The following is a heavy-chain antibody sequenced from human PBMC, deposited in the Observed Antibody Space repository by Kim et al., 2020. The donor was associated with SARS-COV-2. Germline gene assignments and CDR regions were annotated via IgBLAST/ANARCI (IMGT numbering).Heavy chain of an antibody. V-gene: IGHV3-30*04. CDR2: ISYDGSNK. Sequence: GGSLRLSCAASGFTFSSYAMHWVRQAPGKGLEWVAVISYDGSNKYYADSVKGRFTISRDNSKNTLYLQMNSLRAEDTAVYYCARSYGSGSEWDLDYWGQGTLVTVSS. CDR1: GFTFSSYA. CDR3: ARSYGSGSEWDLDY. J-gene: IGHJ4*02. D-gene: IGHD3-10*01.